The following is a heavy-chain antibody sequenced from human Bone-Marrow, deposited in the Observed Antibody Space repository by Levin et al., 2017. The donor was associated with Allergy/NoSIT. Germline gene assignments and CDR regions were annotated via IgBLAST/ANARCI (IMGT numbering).Heavy chain of an antibody. CDR3: TDGLSL. D-gene: IGHD4/OR15-4a*01. V-gene: IGHV3-15*01. CDR2: IKTKTDGGTA. J-gene: IGHJ4*02. CDR1: GFSFPNAW. Sequence: GGSLRLSCAASGFSFPNAWMSWVRQAQGKGLEWVGLIKTKTDGGTANYAAPVKDRFTISRDDSTTTLYLQMNGLKTEDTAIYYCTDGLSLWGQGTLVTVSS.